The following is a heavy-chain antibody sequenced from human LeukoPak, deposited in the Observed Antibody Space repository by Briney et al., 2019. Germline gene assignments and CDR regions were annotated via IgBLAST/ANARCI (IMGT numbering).Heavy chain of an antibody. CDR3: AREDGYCSGGNCYSYFDS. V-gene: IGHV3-7*01. Sequence: QASETLSLTCTVSGGSISSGGYYWSWIRQAPGKGLEWVAYIKKTGSETYYVDSVKGRFTITRDNTRNSLFLQMYSLRAEDTAVYFCAREDGYCSGGNCYSYFDSWGQGTLVTVSS. CDR2: IKKTGSET. J-gene: IGHJ4*02. CDR1: GGSISSGGYY. D-gene: IGHD2-15*01.